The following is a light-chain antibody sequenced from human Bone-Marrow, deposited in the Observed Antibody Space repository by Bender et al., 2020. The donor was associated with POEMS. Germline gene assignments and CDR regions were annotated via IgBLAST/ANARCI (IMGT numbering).Light chain of an antibody. CDR3: CSYASRSTLV. CDR1: LGSYKI. CDR2: EDT. V-gene: IGLV2-23*01. J-gene: IGLJ3*02. Sequence: QSPLTQPASVSGSPGQSITISCTGDLGSYKIVSWYQQHPGEGPKLIIYEDTQRPSGVSSRFSGSKSGNTASLTISGLQAEDEAHYYCCSYASRSTLVFGGGTKLTVL.